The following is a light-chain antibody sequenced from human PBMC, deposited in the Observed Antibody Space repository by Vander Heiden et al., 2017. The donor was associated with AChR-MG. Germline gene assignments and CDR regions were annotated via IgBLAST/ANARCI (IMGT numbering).Light chain of an antibody. CDR1: GSDIGYNY. Sequence: QSALSQPASVSASPGHSSTISYTGTGSDIGYNYVPWYQQHPGKVPKLMIYGGNIRPSGVASRFAGSKSGNTASRTISGLQAEDEADYYCSSYTTSNTWVFGGGTKLT. CDR2: GGN. V-gene: IGLV2-14*03. CDR3: SSYTTSNTWV. J-gene: IGLJ3*02.